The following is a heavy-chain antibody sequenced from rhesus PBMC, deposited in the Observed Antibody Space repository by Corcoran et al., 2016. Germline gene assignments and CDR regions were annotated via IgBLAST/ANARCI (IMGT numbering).Heavy chain of an antibody. CDR3: ARGPYNSGSYNDAFDF. V-gene: IGHV4-169*01. Sequence: QLQLQESGPGLVKPSETLSVTCAVSGGSISSSYWSWIRQAPGKGLEWIGYIYGSGSSTNYNPSLKSLVTLSVDTSKNQLSLKLSSVTTADTAVYYCARGPYNSGSYNDAFDFWGQGLRVTVSS. CDR2: IYGSGSST. J-gene: IGHJ3*01. CDR1: GGSISSSY. D-gene: IGHD1-44*02.